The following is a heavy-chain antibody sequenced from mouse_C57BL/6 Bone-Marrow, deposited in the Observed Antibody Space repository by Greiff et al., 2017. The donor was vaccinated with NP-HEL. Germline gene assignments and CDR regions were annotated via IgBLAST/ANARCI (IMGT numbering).Heavy chain of an antibody. D-gene: IGHD1-1*01. CDR2: ILPGSGNT. Sequence: QVQLQQSGAELMKPGASVKLSCKATGYTFTGNWIEWVKQRPGHGLEWIGEILPGSGNTSYHERFKGKATFTADTSYNTAYMQLSSLTTEDSAIYYCARDYYGSSYFDYWGQGTTLTVSS. V-gene: IGHV1-9*01. CDR3: ARDYYGSSYFDY. CDR1: GYTFTGNW. J-gene: IGHJ2*01.